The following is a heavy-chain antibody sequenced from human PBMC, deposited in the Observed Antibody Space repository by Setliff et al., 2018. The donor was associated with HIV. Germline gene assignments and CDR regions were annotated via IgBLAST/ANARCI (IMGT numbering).Heavy chain of an antibody. CDR3: GREGGNTYGGAFDM. D-gene: IGHD2-8*01. V-gene: IGHV1-69*06. CDR1: GDTSSSHF. Sequence: GASVKVSCKASGDTSSSHFISWVRQAPGQGPEWMGRILPLFGTTNLAQKFQGRVTITADKSTSTAYMELRSLTSADTAVYYCGREGGNTYGGAFDMWGQGTLVTVS. CDR2: ILPLFGTT. J-gene: IGHJ3*02.